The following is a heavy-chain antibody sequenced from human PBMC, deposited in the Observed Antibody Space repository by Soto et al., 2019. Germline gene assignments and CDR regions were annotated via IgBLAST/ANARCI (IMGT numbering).Heavy chain of an antibody. Sequence: GGSLRLSCGASGFSFSTFDMSWVRQAPGKGLQCVSFIRGSDGSSTSYADSVKGRFTISRDNAKNTLYLQMNSLRAEDTAVYYCARDPHYYYDSTGYYDYWGQGTLVTVSS. CDR1: GFSFSTFD. V-gene: IGHV3-74*01. D-gene: IGHD3-22*01. J-gene: IGHJ4*02. CDR2: IRGSDGSST. CDR3: ARDPHYYYDSTGYYDY.